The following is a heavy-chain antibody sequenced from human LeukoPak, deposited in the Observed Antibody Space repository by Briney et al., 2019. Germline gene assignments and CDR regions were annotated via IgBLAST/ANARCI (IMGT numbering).Heavy chain of an antibody. D-gene: IGHD2-8*01. CDR2: VYSTGNT. Sequence: SETLSLTCSVSGGSISSGIYYWGWIRQPPGKGLEWIGCVYSTGNTFYSPPLKSRVTMSVDASKNQFSLKLSYVTAADTAVYYCGRRNYGVGFDPWGQGTLVTVSS. V-gene: IGHV4-39*01. J-gene: IGHJ5*02. CDR3: GRRNYGVGFDP. CDR1: GGSISSGIYY.